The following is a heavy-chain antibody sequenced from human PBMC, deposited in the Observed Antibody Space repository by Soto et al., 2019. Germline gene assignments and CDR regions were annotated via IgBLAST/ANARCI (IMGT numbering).Heavy chain of an antibody. J-gene: IGHJ3*01. D-gene: IGHD2-21*02. CDR1: GFNFSYYC. CDR2: IHSDGSSI. CDR3: ARGDRGAFDL. V-gene: IGHV3-74*01. Sequence: EVQLVESEGGLVQPGGSLRLSCAASGFNFSYYCMHWVRQAPGQGLVWVSRIHSDGSSITYADSVKGRFTISRDNAKNTLYLQMNSLRAEDTAVYYCARGDRGAFDLWGQGTMVTVS.